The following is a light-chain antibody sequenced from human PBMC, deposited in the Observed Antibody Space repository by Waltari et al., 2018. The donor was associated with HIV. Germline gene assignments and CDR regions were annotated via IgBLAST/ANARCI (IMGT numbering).Light chain of an antibody. CDR2: AAS. CDR3: QQSYSTPPT. J-gene: IGKJ1*01. Sequence: DIQMTQSQSSLSASVGDRVTITCRASQSISSYLNWYQQKPVKAPKLLIYAASSLQSGVPSRFSGSGSGTDFTLTISSLQPEDFATYYCQQSYSTPPTFGQGTKVEIK. CDR1: QSISSY. V-gene: IGKV1-39*01.